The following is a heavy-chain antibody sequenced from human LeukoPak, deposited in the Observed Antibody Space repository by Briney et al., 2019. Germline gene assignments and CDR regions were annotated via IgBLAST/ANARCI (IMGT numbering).Heavy chain of an antibody. CDR1: GYSISSGYY. CDR3: ARRGLDTAIDY. V-gene: IGHV4-38-2*01. Sequence: SETLSLTCAVSGYSISSGYYWGWIRQPPGKGLAWIGSIYHSGSTYYNPSLNRRVTISVDTSKNQFSLKLSSVTASDSAVYYCARRGLDTAIDYGGQGTRVTVST. J-gene: IGHJ4*02. D-gene: IGHD5-18*01. CDR2: IYHSGST.